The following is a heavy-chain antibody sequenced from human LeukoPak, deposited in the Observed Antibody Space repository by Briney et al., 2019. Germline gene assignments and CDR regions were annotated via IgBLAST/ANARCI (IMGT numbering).Heavy chain of an antibody. J-gene: IGHJ4*02. Sequence: PGGSLRLSCAASGFTFSNYGMHWVRQAPGKGLDWVAIIWYDGSNKYYADSVKGRFTISRDNSKNTLYLQMNSLRAEDTAVYYCARDRDVYSSRWNRNFAYWGQGTLVTVSA. CDR1: GFTFSNYG. CDR2: IWYDGSNK. V-gene: IGHV3-33*01. CDR3: ARDRDVYSSRWNRNFAY. D-gene: IGHD6-13*01.